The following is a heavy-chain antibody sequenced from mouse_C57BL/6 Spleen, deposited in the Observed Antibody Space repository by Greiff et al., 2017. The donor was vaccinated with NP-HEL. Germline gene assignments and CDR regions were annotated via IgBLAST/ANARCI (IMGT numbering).Heavy chain of an antibody. CDR3: ARGYSNYEGYAMDY. D-gene: IGHD2-5*01. V-gene: IGHV1-59*01. J-gene: IGHJ4*01. CDR1: GYTFTSYW. CDR2: IDPSDSYT. Sequence: QVQLQQPGAELVRPGTSMKLSCKASGYTFTSYWMHWVKQRPGQGLEWIGVIDPSDSYTNYNQKFKGKATLTVDTSSRTAYMQLSSLTSEDSAFYYCARGYSNYEGYAMDYWGQGTSVTVSS.